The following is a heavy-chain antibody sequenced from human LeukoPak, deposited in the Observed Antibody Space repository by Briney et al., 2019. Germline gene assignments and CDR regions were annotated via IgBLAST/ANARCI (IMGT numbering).Heavy chain of an antibody. CDR2: ISSDGNDK. Sequence: GGSLRLSCAASGFTFDDYAMHWVRQAPGKGLEWVAVISSDGNDKYYANAVKGRFTISRDNSMNTLYLQMSSLRVEDTAIYYCAKDLTTLTLGKDYWGQGTLVTVSS. CDR3: AKDLTTLTLGKDY. D-gene: IGHD4-17*01. J-gene: IGHJ4*02. V-gene: IGHV3-30*18. CDR1: GFTFDDYA.